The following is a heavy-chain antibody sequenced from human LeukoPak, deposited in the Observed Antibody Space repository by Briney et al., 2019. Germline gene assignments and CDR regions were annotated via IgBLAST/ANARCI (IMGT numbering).Heavy chain of an antibody. CDR3: ARLHIVVVTAIL. CDR2: INHSGST. Sequence: PSETLSLTCAVYGGSFSGYYWSWIRQPPGKGLEWIGEINHSGSTNYNPSLKSRVTISVDTSKNQFSLKLSSVTAADTAVYYCARLHIVVVTAILWGQGTLVTVSS. CDR1: GGSFSGYY. V-gene: IGHV4-34*01. D-gene: IGHD2-21*02. J-gene: IGHJ4*02.